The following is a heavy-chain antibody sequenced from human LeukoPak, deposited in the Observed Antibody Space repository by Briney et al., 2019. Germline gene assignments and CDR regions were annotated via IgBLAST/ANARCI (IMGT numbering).Heavy chain of an antibody. CDR3: SAPALLWTYYYYGMDV. Sequence: GGSLRLSCAASGFNFNNAWLDWVRQTPGQGLEWVGQIKTNADGGTADYAAPVKGRFTISRDDSKNTLYPQMNSLKTEDTAVYYCSAPALLWTYYYYGMDVWGQGTTVTVSS. J-gene: IGHJ6*02. CDR2: IKTNADGGTA. V-gene: IGHV3-15*07. D-gene: IGHD3-10*01. CDR1: GFNFNNAW.